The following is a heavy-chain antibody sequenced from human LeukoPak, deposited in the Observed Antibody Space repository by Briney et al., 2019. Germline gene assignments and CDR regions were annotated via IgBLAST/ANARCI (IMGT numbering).Heavy chain of an antibody. J-gene: IGHJ4*02. V-gene: IGHV3-23*01. CDR3: AKNREVTPGCFDY. D-gene: IGHD4-23*01. CDR2: IRDSGATT. Sequence: GGSLRLSCAASGFTFSNHAMGWVRQVPGKGLEWVSTIRDSGATTYYTDSVKGRFTISRDNSKNTLYLQMNSLRAEDTAVYYCAKNREVTPGCFDYWGQGALLTVSS. CDR1: GFTFSNHA.